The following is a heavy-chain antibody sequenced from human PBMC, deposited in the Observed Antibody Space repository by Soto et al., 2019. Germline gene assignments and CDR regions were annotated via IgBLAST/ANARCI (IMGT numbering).Heavy chain of an antibody. V-gene: IGHV1-69*01. CDR1: GGTFSSYA. D-gene: IGHD3-10*01. J-gene: IGHJ4*02. Sequence: QVQLVQTGAEVKKPGSSVKDSCKASGGTFSSYAISWVRQAPGQGLEWMGGIIPIFGTANYAQKFQGRVTITADESTSTAYMELSSLRSEDTAVYYCARGMVGGGYYQPQADYWGQGTLVTVSS. CDR3: ARGMVGGGYYQPQADY. CDR2: IIPIFGTA.